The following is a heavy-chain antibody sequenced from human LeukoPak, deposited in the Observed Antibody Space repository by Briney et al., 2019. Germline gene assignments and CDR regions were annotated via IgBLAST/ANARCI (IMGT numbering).Heavy chain of an antibody. CDR1: GFTFSSFT. CDR2: ISSGTTYI. V-gene: IGHV3-21*01. CDR3: ARRATIGGFFDN. Sequence: GGSLRLSCAASGFTFSSFTMNWVRQAPGKGLEWVSSISSGTTYIYYADSLRGRFTISRDNAKNSLYLQMNSLRAEDTAVYYCARRATIGGFFDNWGQGTLVTVSS. D-gene: IGHD5-24*01. J-gene: IGHJ4*02.